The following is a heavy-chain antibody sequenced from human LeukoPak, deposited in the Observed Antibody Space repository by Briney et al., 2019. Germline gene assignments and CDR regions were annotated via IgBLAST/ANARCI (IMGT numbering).Heavy chain of an antibody. Sequence: GRSLRLSCAASGFTFSSYAMHWVRQAPGEGLEWVAVISYDGSNKYYADSVKGRFTVSRDNSKNTLFLQMNSLRAEDTAVYYCAKDGGLWVSAHWGDSWGRGTLVTVSS. V-gene: IGHV3-30-3*01. D-gene: IGHD7-27*01. CDR1: GFTFSSYA. CDR3: AKDGGLWVSAHWGDS. J-gene: IGHJ4*02. CDR2: ISYDGSNK.